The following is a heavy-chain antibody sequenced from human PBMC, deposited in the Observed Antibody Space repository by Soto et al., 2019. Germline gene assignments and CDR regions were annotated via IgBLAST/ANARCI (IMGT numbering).Heavy chain of an antibody. J-gene: IGHJ4*02. CDR1: GFAFDNYG. D-gene: IGHD2-2*01. Sequence: GSLRLSCTVSGFAFDNYGINWVRQAPGKGLEWVSSISKSDYTYYSDSVKGRFAISRDNAKSSVSLQMNTLRVEDTAVYYCAREDSIIIPAVSDFWGQGTLVTVSS. CDR2: ISKSDYT. V-gene: IGHV3-21*01. CDR3: AREDSIIIPAVSDF.